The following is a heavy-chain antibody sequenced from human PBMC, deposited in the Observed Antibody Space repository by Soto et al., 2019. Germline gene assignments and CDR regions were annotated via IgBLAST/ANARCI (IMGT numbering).Heavy chain of an antibody. J-gene: IGHJ6*01. CDR1: VFTFSSYS. D-gene: IGHD5-18*01. Sequence: VGSLRLSCAASVFTFSSYSMNWVRQSPGKGLEWVSSISSSSSYIYYADSVKGRFTISRDNAKNSLYLQMNSLRAEDTAVYYCARDWDTAMLYYYYGMDVWGQGTTVTVSS. CDR3: ARDWDTAMLYYYYGMDV. CDR2: ISSSSSYI. V-gene: IGHV3-21*01.